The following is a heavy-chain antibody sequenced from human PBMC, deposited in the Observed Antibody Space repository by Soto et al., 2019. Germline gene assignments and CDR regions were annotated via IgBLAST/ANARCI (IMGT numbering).Heavy chain of an antibody. Sequence: DVQLVESGGDLVQAGGSLRLSCAASGFTFSTSWMQWVRQAPGKGLGWVANIWPAGRENAYVDSVTGRFTISRDNSKKSLYLQMSSLRVEDTAVYYCARDRASGATDYWGQGTLVIVSS. V-gene: IGHV3-7*04. CDR2: IWPAGREN. CDR3: ARDRASGATDY. J-gene: IGHJ4*02. D-gene: IGHD1-26*01. CDR1: GFTFSTSW.